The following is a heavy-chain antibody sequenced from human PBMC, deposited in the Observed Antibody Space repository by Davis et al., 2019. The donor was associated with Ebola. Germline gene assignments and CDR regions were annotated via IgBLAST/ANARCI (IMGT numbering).Heavy chain of an antibody. Sequence: PGGSLRLSCAASGFTFSSYGMHWVRQAPGKGLEWVAVISYDGSNKYYADSVKGRFTISRYNSKNTLYLQMNSLRAEDTAVYYCAKERSSWYMRAEYFQHWGQGTLVTVSS. CDR1: GFTFSSYG. J-gene: IGHJ1*01. CDR2: ISYDGSNK. CDR3: AKERSSWYMRAEYFQH. V-gene: IGHV3-30*18. D-gene: IGHD6-13*01.